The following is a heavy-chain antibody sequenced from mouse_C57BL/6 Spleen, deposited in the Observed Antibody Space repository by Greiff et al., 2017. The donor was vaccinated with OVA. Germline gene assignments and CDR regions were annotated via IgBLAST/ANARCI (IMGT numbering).Heavy chain of an antibody. CDR3: ARRDFYAIGY. J-gene: IGHJ4*01. CDR2: INPSSGYT. V-gene: IGHV1-4*01. Sequence: VQLQQSGADLVRPGASVKMSCKASGFTFTSYTMHWVKQRPGQGLEWIGLINPSSGYTKYNQKFKDKATLTADQSSSTAYMQLSSLTSEDTAVYYCARRDFYAIGYWGQGTSVTVSS. CDR1: GFTFTSYT.